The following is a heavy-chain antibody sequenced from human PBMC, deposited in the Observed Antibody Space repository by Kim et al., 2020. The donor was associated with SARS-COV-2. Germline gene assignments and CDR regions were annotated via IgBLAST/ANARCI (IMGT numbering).Heavy chain of an antibody. V-gene: IGHV4-39*01. Sequence: SETLSLTCTVSGGSISSSSYYWGWIRQPPGKGLEWIGSIYYSGSTYYNPSLKSRVTISVDTSKNQFSLKLSSVTAADTAVYYCASPGGDAAAAGVADWFDPWGQGTLVTVSS. CDR2: IYYSGST. CDR1: GGSISSSSYY. CDR3: ASPGGDAAAAGVADWFDP. D-gene: IGHD6-13*01. J-gene: IGHJ5*02.